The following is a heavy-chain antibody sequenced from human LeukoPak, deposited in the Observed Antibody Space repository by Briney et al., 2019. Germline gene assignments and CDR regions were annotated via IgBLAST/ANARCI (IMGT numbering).Heavy chain of an antibody. CDR2: IYYSGST. J-gene: IGHJ5*02. Sequence: TLSLTCTVSGGSISSGGYYWSWIRQHPGKGLEWIGYIYYSGSTYYNPSFKSRVTISVDTSKNQFSLKLSSVTAADTAVYYCARGSYSSSWYEGARWFDPWGQGTLVTVSS. D-gene: IGHD6-13*01. CDR1: GGSISSGGYY. CDR3: ARGSYSSSWYEGARWFDP. V-gene: IGHV4-31*03.